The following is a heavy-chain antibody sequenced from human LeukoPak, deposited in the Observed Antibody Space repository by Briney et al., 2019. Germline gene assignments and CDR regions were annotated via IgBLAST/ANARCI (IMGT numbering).Heavy chain of an antibody. CDR2: IITIFGTV. CDR1: GGTFSSYA. Sequence: ASVKVSCKACGGTFSSYAISWVRQAPGKGLEWMGGIITIFGTVNYEQKFQGRVMITADESTSTAYMELISRRSEDTAVYYCGGSGSSWYNGWFDPWGQGTLVTVSS. J-gene: IGHJ5*02. V-gene: IGHV1-69*13. D-gene: IGHD6-13*01. CDR3: GGSGSSWYNGWFDP.